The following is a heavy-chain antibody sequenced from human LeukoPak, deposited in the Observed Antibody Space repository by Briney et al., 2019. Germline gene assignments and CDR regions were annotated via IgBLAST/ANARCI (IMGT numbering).Heavy chain of an antibody. J-gene: IGHJ4*02. Sequence: GGSLRLSCAASGFTFSSYWMSWVRQALGKGLEWVANIKQDGSEKYYVDSVKGRFTISRDNAKNSLYLQMNSLRAEDTAVYYCAKGDYDILTGYLSYFDYWGQGTLVTVSS. CDR3: AKGDYDILTGYLSYFDY. V-gene: IGHV3-7*01. CDR1: GFTFSSYW. D-gene: IGHD3-9*01. CDR2: IKQDGSEK.